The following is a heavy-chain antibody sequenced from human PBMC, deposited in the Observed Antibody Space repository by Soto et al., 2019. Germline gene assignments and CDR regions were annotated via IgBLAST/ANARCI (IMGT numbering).Heavy chain of an antibody. CDR1: GFTFSSYG. Sequence: ESGGGVVQPGRSLRLSCAASGFTFSSYGMHWVRQAPGKGLEWVAVIWYDGSNKYYADSVKGRFTISRDNSKNTLYLQMNSLRAEDTAVYYCARGLEGVATTADYYYYYGMDVWGQGTTVTVSS. D-gene: IGHD5-12*01. J-gene: IGHJ6*02. V-gene: IGHV3-33*01. CDR2: IWYDGSNK. CDR3: ARGLEGVATTADYYYYYGMDV.